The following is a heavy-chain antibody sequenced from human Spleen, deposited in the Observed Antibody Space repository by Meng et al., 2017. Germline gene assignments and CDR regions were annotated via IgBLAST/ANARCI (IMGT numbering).Heavy chain of an antibody. Sequence: SETLSLTCTVSGGSINSYSWSWIRQPPGMGPEWIGYIYHSGSTSYNPSLQSRVSISVDTSRNQVSLKLTSVTAADTAVYYCARVGARGYSYGFRSVWFDPWGQGNRVNGAS. CDR2: IYHSGST. V-gene: IGHV4-59*01. J-gene: IGHJ5*02. CDR1: GGSINSYS. CDR3: ARVGARGYSYGFRSVWFDP. D-gene: IGHD5-18*01.